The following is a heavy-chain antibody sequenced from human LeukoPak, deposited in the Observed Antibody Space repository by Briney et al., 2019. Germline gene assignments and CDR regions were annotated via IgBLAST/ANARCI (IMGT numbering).Heavy chain of an antibody. CDR3: ARDSSGLVWFDP. J-gene: IGHJ5*02. V-gene: IGHV4-59*01. CDR2: IYYSGST. Sequence: SETLSLTCTVSGGSISSYYWSWIRQPPGKGLEWIGYIYYSGSTNYNPSLKSRVTLSVDTSKNQFSLKLSSVTAADTAVYYCARDSSGLVWFDPWGQGTLVTVSS. CDR1: GGSISSYY. D-gene: IGHD6-19*01.